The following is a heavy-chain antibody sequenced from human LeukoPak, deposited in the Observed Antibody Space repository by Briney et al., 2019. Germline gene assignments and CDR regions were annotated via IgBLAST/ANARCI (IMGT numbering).Heavy chain of an antibody. V-gene: IGHV3-23*01. J-gene: IGHJ4*02. D-gene: IGHD1-26*01. CDR1: GFTFRSYA. Sequence: PGGSLRLSCAASGFTFRSYAMSWVRQAPGKGLEWVSSIGGSGVNTYYADSVKGRFIISRDNSKNTLYLQMNSLRAEDTAVYYCARYSGTFSNSYFDCWGQGTLVTVSS. CDR3: ARYSGTFSNSYFDC. CDR2: IGGSGVNT.